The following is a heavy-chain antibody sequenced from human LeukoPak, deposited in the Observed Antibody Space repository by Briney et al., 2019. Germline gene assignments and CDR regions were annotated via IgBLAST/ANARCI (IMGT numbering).Heavy chain of an antibody. CDR2: ISYDGSNK. Sequence: GRSLRLSCAASGFTFSSYAMHWVRQAPGKGLEWVAVISYDGSNKYYADSVKGRFTISRDNSKNTLYLQMNSLRAEDTAVYYCARVLVVVAAGFDYWGQGTLVTVSS. V-gene: IGHV3-30-3*01. CDR1: GFTFSSYA. CDR3: ARVLVVVAAGFDY. J-gene: IGHJ4*02. D-gene: IGHD2-15*01.